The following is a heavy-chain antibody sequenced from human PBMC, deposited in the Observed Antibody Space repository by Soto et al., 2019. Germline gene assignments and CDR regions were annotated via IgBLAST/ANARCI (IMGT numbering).Heavy chain of an antibody. CDR3: ARYPNPTVAGLRFAL. V-gene: IGHV3-7*03. J-gene: IGHJ4*01. CDR1: GFTFSSYW. CDR2: TRQDGGQE. Sequence: EVQLVESGGGLVQPGGSLRLSCAASGFTFSSYWMSWVRQAPGKGLEWVAHTRQDGGQEYYVDSVKGRFTISRDNAKNSLYLQMNCLRVEDTAVYYCARYPNPTVAGLRFALWRHGTRVPVSS. D-gene: IGHD6-19*01.